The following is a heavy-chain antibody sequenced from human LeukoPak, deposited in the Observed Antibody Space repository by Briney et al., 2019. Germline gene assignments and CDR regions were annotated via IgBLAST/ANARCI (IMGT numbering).Heavy chain of an antibody. CDR3: ARNLWFGESSDAFDM. V-gene: IGHV1-18*01. Sequence: GASVKVSCKASGGTFSSYAISWVRQAPGQGLEWMGWISAYNGNTNYAQKLQGRVTMTTDTSTSTAYMELRSLRSDDTAVYYCARNLWFGESSDAFDMWGQGTMVTVSS. CDR1: GGTFSSYA. D-gene: IGHD3-10*01. J-gene: IGHJ3*02. CDR2: ISAYNGNT.